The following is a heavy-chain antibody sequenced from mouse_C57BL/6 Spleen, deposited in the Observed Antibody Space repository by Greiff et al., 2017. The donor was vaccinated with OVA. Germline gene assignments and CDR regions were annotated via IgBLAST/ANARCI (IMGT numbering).Heavy chain of an antibody. CDR1: GYTFTSYW. J-gene: IGHJ4*01. Sequence: QVQLKQPGAELVRPGTSVKLSCKASGYTFTSYWMHWVKQRPGQGLEWIGVIDPSDSYTNYNQKFKGKATLTVDTSSSTAYMQLSSLTSEDSAVYDCARSRGSGYVEAMDYWGQGTSGTVSS. CDR3: ARSRGSGYVEAMDY. V-gene: IGHV1-59*01. CDR2: IDPSDSYT. D-gene: IGHD3-2*02.